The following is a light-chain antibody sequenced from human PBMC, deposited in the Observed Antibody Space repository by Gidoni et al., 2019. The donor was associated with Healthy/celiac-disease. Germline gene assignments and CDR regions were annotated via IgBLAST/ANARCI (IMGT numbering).Light chain of an antibody. CDR2: WAS. V-gene: IGKV4-1*01. Sequence: SSQSVLYSSNNKNYLAWYQQKPGQPPKLLIYWASTRESGVPDRFSGSGSGTDLTLTISSLQAEDVAVYYCQQYYSTPRTFXXXTKVEIK. CDR3: QQYYSTPRT. CDR1: QSVLYSSNNKNY. J-gene: IGKJ1*01.